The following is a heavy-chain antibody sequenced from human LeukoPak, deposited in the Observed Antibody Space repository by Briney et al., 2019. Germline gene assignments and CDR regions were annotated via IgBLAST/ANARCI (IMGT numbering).Heavy chain of an antibody. CDR2: IYYSGST. CDR1: GGSISSSSYY. J-gene: IGHJ4*02. V-gene: IGHV4-39*01. D-gene: IGHD3-22*01. CDR3: ASTSDYYYGKFDY. Sequence: WETLSLTCTVSGGSISSSSYYWGWIRQPPGKGLEWIGSIYYSGSTYYNPSLKSRVAISVDTSKNQFSLKLSSVTAADTAVYYCASTSDYYYGKFDYWGQGTLVTVSS.